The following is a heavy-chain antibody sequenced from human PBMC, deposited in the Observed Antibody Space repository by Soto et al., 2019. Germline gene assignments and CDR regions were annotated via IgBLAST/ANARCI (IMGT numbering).Heavy chain of an antibody. V-gene: IGHV2-5*02. Sequence: QITLKESGPTLVKPTQTLTLTCTFSGFSLSTSGVGVGWIRQPPGKALEWLGLIYWDDDKRYRPSLKSRLTITKDTSKNQVVLTMTNVDPVDTATYYCARKGCSSASCYSLDYWGQGTLVTVSS. J-gene: IGHJ4*02. D-gene: IGHD2-2*01. CDR2: IYWDDDK. CDR1: GFSLSTSGVG. CDR3: ARKGCSSASCYSLDY.